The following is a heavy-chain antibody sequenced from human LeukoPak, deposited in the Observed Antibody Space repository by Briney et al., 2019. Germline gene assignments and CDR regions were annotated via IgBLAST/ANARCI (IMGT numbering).Heavy chain of an antibody. CDR2: ISAYNGNT. Sequence: GASVKVSCKASGYTFTNYGISWVRQAPGQGLEWMGWISAYNGNTNYAQKLQGRVTMTTDTSTSTAYMELRILRSDDTAVYYCARWSSGWELYYWGQGTLVTVSS. CDR3: ARWSSGWELYY. J-gene: IGHJ4*02. CDR1: GYTFTNYG. V-gene: IGHV1-18*01. D-gene: IGHD6-19*01.